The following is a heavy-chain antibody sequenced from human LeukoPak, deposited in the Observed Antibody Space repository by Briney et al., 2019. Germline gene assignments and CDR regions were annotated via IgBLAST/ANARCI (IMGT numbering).Heavy chain of an antibody. CDR3: ARQRGYSYGQLDY. J-gene: IGHJ4*02. CDR1: GFTLSSYW. CDR2: INSDGSST. Sequence: AGGSPRLSCAASGFTLSSYWMHWVRQAPGKGLVWVSRINSDGSSTNNADSVKGRFTISRDDAKNTLYLQMNSLRAEDTAIYYCARQRGYSYGQLDYWGQGTLVTVSS. V-gene: IGHV3-74*01. D-gene: IGHD5-18*01.